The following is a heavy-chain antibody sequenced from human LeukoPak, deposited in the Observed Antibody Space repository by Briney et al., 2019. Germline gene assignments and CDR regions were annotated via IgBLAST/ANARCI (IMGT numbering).Heavy chain of an antibody. V-gene: IGHV3-33*01. CDR3: ARLVSPHDY. D-gene: IGHD3-9*01. CDR2: IWYDGSNK. J-gene: IGHJ4*02. CDR1: GFTLRTLA. Sequence: GGSLRLSCAASGFTLRTLARNGFGKAPGRGLGWVAVIWYDGSNKYYADSVKGRFTISRDNSKNTLYLQMNSLRAEDTAVYYCARLVSPHDYWGQGTLVTVSP.